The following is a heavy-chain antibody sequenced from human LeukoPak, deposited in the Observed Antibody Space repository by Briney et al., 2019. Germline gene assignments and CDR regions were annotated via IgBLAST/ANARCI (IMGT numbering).Heavy chain of an antibody. CDR1: GGSISSGVYY. D-gene: IGHD2-2*01. Sequence: ASETLSLTCTVSGGSISSGVYYWSWIRQHPGKGLEWIGYIYYSGSTYYNPSLKSRVTISVDTSKNQFSLNLSSVTAADTAVYYCARSRQHVSTFDYWGQGTLVTVSS. V-gene: IGHV4-31*03. J-gene: IGHJ4*02. CDR2: IYYSGST. CDR3: ARSRQHVSTFDY.